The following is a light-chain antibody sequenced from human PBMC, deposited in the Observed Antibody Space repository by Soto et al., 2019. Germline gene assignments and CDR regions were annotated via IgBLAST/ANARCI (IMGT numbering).Light chain of an antibody. CDR1: QDISDH. CDR3: QKYNRTPRT. J-gene: IGKJ1*01. CDR2: EAS. Sequence: GDRVTITCRASQDISDHLAWYQHKPGKVPKLLIYEASTLQSGVPSRFSGGGFGTDFTLTISSLQPEDVATYYCQKYNRTPRTFGQGTKVALK. V-gene: IGKV1-27*01.